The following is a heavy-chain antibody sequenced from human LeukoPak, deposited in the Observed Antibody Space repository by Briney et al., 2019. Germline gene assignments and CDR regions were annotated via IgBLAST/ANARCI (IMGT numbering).Heavy chain of an antibody. CDR3: AREVLIVVEPAANTVDY. CDR1: GFTFRDYT. D-gene: IGHD2-15*01. J-gene: IGHJ4*02. Sequence: GGSLRLSCEASGFTFRDYTMNWVRQAPGKGLEWVSAIDKSGTYIKYADSVKGRFTVSRDNAKNSVFLQMNSLRVEDTAVYFCAREVLIVVEPAANTVDYWGQGTRVTVSS. CDR2: IDKSGTYI. V-gene: IGHV3-21*01.